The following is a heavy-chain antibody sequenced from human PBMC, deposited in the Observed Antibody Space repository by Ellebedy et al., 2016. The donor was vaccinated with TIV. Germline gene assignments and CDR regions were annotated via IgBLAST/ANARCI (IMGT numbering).Heavy chain of an antibody. Sequence: SETLSLTCAVPGGSISTGDWWSWVRQPPGKGLEWIGEIYHSGSTIYNPSLNSRLTILVDKSKNHFSLRLSSVTAADTAVYFCARAPGDYSDSRGYFYTWGQGTLVTVSS. CDR3: ARAPGDYSDSRGYFYT. J-gene: IGHJ4*02. V-gene: IGHV4-4*02. CDR1: GGSISTGDW. D-gene: IGHD3-22*01. CDR2: IYHSGST.